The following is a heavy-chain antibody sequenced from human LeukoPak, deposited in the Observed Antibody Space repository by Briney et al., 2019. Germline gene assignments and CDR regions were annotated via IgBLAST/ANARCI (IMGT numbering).Heavy chain of an antibody. CDR2: ISAYNGNT. Sequence: ASVKVSCKASGYTFTSYGISWVRQAPGQGLEWMGWISAYNGNTNYAQKLQGRVTMTEDTSTDTAYMELSSLRSEDTAVYYCATYSLYCSGGSCPNWFDPWGQGTLVTVSS. J-gene: IGHJ5*02. CDR3: ATYSLYCSGGSCPNWFDP. D-gene: IGHD2-15*01. V-gene: IGHV1-18*01. CDR1: GYTFTSYG.